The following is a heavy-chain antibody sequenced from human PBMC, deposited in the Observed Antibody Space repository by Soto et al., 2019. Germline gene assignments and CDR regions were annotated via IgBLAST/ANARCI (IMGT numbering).Heavy chain of an antibody. V-gene: IGHV1-46*01. CDR1: RYTFTNFY. CDR2: INPSDGST. Sequence: ASVKVSCKASRYTFTNFYMHWVRQAPGQGLEWMGRINPSDGSTRYAQILQGRVSMTTDTSTKTAYMEVRSLRSDDTAVYYCARGGYYDSSGSRNYHYYGVNVWGQGTTVTVSS. J-gene: IGHJ6*02. CDR3: ARGGYYDSSGSRNYHYYGVNV. D-gene: IGHD3-22*01.